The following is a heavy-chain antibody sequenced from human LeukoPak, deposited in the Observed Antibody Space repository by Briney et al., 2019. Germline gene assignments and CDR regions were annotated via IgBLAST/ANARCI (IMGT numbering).Heavy chain of an antibody. V-gene: IGHV1-69*13. D-gene: IGHD6-13*01. CDR3: ARMVAAAGYDAFDI. CDR1: GGTFSSYA. Sequence: SVKVSCKASGGTFSSYAISWVRQAPGQGLEWMGGIIPIFGTANYAQKFQGRVTITADESTSTAYMELSSLRSEDTAVYYCARMVAAAGYDAFDIWGQGTMVTVSS. J-gene: IGHJ3*02. CDR2: IIPIFGTA.